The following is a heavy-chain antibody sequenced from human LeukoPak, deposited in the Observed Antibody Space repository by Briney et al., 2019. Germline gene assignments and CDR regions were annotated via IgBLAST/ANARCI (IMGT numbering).Heavy chain of an antibody. D-gene: IGHD2-21*01. CDR1: GYTFTSYG. J-gene: IGHJ4*02. CDR3: ARGWAVTPLLY. Sequence: GASVKVSCKASGYTFTSYGISWVRQAPGQGLEWMGWINPNSGGANYAQKFQGRVTMTRDASISTAYMELSRLRSDDTAVYYCARGWAVTPLLYWGQGTLVTVSS. V-gene: IGHV1-2*02. CDR2: INPNSGGA.